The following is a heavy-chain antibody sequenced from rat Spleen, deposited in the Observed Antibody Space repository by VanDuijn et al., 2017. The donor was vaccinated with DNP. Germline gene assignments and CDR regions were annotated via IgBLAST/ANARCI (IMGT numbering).Heavy chain of an antibody. CDR1: GFTFSNSG. CDR3: ARQTTALYFDY. J-gene: IGHJ2*01. D-gene: IGHD1-11*01. V-gene: IGHV5S11*01. Sequence: EVQLVESGGGLVQPGRSLKLSCAASGFTFSNSGMAWVRQAPKKGLEWVASISASGGSTSYRDSGKGRFTISRDNAKSTLYLQMDSLRSEETATYYCARQTTALYFDYWGQGVMVTVSS. CDR2: ISASGGST.